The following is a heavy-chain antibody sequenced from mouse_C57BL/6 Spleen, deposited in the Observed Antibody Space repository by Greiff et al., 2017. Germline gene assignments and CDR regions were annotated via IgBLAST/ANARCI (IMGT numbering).Heavy chain of an antibody. V-gene: IGHV2-2*01. J-gene: IGHJ2*01. CDR2: IWSGGRT. CDR1: GFSLTSYG. Sequence: QVQLKESGPGLVQPSQSLSITCTVSGFSLTSYGVHWVRQSPGKGLEWLGVIWSGGRTDYNAAFISRLSISKDNSKSHVFFKMSSLQADDTAIYYCARTGFDYWGQGTTLTVSA. CDR3: ARTGFDY.